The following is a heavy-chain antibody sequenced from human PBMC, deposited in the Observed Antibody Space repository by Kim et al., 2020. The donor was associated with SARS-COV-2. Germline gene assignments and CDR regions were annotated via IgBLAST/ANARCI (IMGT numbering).Heavy chain of an antibody. V-gene: IGHV4-59*01. J-gene: IGHJ2*01. Sequence: SETLSLTCTVSGGSISSYYWSWIRQPPGKGLEWIGYIYYSGSTNYNPSLKSRVTISVDTSKNQFSLKLSSVTAADTAVYYCARDAPYCGGDCYQNWYFDLWGRGTLVTVSS. CDR3: ARDAPYCGGDCYQNWYFDL. CDR2: IYYSGST. CDR1: GGSISSYY. D-gene: IGHD2-21*01.